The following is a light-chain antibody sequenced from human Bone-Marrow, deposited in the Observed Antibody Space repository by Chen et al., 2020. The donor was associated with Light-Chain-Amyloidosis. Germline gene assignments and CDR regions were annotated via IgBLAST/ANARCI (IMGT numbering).Light chain of an antibody. CDR3: SSYTITNALV. J-gene: IGLJ1*01. Sequence: QSAPTQPAPVSGSPGQSITIPCTGTSSDVGGDNHVSWYQQHPDKAPKLMIYEITNRPSWVPACFSGSKSDNTASLTISGLQTVDEADYFCSSYTITNALVFGSGTRVTVL. CDR1: SSDVGGDNH. CDR2: EIT. V-gene: IGLV2-14*01.